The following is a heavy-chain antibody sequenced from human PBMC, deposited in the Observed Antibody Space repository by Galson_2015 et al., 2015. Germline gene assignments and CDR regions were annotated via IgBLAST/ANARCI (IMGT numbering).Heavy chain of an antibody. Sequence: SLRLSCAASGFTFSSYDMSWVRQAPGKGLEWVSAISDSGGSTYYADSVKGRFTISRDNSKNTLYLQMNSLRAEDTALYYCAKGRDGFNYHHYYYGMDVWGQGTTVTVSS. D-gene: IGHD5-24*01. CDR2: ISDSGGST. J-gene: IGHJ6*02. CDR1: GFTFSSYD. CDR3: AKGRDGFNYHHYYYGMDV. V-gene: IGHV3-23*01.